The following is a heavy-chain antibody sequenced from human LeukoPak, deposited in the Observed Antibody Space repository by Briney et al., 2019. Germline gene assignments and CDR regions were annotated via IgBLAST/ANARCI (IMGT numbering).Heavy chain of an antibody. Sequence: GGSLRLSCAASGFTFSDYAMAWVRQAPGKGLEWVSSISGGGGATSYADSVKGRFTISRDNHVNTLYLQMDILRVEDTAVYYCARDRVVTPYNWFDPWGPGTLVTVSS. D-gene: IGHD4-23*01. J-gene: IGHJ5*02. V-gene: IGHV3-23*01. CDR3: ARDRVVTPYNWFDP. CDR2: ISGGGGAT. CDR1: GFTFSDYA.